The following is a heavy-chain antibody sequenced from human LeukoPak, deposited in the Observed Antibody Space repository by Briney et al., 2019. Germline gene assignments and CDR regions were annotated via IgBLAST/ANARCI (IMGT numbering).Heavy chain of an antibody. CDR1: GFRFSDYA. D-gene: IGHD2/OR15-2a*01. Sequence: GGSLRLSCAASGFRFSDYAMTWVRQAPGKGPEWLSSITDTGGNTYSADSRFTISRDNSKNTLYLQMNSLRVEDTAVYYCAKAPERSCNDAACYSLDYWGQGTLVTVSS. CDR2: ITDTGGNT. J-gene: IGHJ4*02. CDR3: AKAPERSCNDAACYSLDY. V-gene: IGHV3-23*01.